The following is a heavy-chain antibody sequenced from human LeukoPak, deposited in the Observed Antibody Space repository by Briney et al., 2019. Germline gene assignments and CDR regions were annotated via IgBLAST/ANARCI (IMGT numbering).Heavy chain of an antibody. V-gene: IGHV1-46*01. J-gene: IGHJ4*02. D-gene: IGHD3-10*01. CDR3: ARDSPNYYGSGSPLDY. CDR1: GYTFTSYY. CDR2: INPSGGST. Sequence: ASVKVSCKASGYTFTSYYMHWARQAPGQGLEWMGIINPSGGSTSYAQKFQGRVTMTRDTSTSTVYMELSSLRSEDTAVYYCARDSPNYYGSGSPLDYWGQGTLVTVSS.